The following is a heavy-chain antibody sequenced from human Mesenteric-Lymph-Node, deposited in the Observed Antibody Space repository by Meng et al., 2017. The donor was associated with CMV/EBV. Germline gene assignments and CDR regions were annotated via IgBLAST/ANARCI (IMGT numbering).Heavy chain of an antibody. V-gene: IGHV3-53*05. CDR1: GFTVNSDS. CDR3: ASSQLEILNDAMDV. J-gene: IGHJ6*02. CDR2: IYTAYTT. Sequence: GESLKISCAVSGFTVNSDSMSWVRQAPGKGLEWVSVIYTAYTTDYADSVKGRFTISRDSSKNTLYLQMNSLRPEDTAVYYCASSQLEILNDAMDVWSQGTTVTVSS. D-gene: IGHD1-7*01.